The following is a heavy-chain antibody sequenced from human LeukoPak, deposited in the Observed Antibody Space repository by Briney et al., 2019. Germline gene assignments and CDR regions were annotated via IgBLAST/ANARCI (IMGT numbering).Heavy chain of an antibody. V-gene: IGHV4-4*07. J-gene: IGHJ4*02. D-gene: IGHD6-6*01. CDR1: GGSIGSYY. CDR3: ASDGGRSNLAAL. Sequence: NPSETLSLTCTVSGGSIGSYYWSWMRQFAGNGLEWIGRIYNSGTTHYNPSLKSRVTISVDTSKNQISLKLTSVTAADTAVYYCASDGGRSNLAALWGQGTLVTVSS. CDR2: IYNSGTT.